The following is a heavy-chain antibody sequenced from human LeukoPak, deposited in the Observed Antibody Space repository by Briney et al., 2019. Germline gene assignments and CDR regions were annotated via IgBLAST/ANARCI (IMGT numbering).Heavy chain of an antibody. D-gene: IGHD3-10*01. V-gene: IGHV3-23*01. Sequence: PGGSLRLSCAASGFIFSNYAMSWVRQAPGKGLQWVSAFSGSGGATHYADSVKGRFTISRDNTWNTLFLQMNSLRDEDTAVYYCAREFRDAFDVWGQGTRVTVSS. J-gene: IGHJ3*01. CDR1: GFIFSNYA. CDR3: AREFRDAFDV. CDR2: FSGSGGAT.